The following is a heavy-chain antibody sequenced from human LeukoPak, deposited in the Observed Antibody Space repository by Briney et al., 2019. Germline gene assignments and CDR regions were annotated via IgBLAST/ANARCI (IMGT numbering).Heavy chain of an antibody. J-gene: IGHJ4*02. CDR3: AKGSYCSGGSCYSIAYFDY. CDR1: GFTFDDYA. CDR2: ISWNSGSI. V-gene: IGHV3-9*01. Sequence: PGRSLRLSCAASGFTFDDYAMHWVRQAPGKGLEWVSGISWNSGSIGYADSVKGRFTISRDNAENSLYLQMNSLRAEDTALYYCAKGSYCSGGSCYSIAYFDYWGQGTLVTVSS. D-gene: IGHD2-15*01.